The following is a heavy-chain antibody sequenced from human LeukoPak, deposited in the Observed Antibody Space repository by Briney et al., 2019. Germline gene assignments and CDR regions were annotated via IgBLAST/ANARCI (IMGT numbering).Heavy chain of an antibody. J-gene: IGHJ4*02. CDR2: INPNSGGT. D-gene: IGHD7-27*01. CDR3: ARDFIPSGDHF. V-gene: IGHV1-2*06. CDR1: GYTFTGYY. Sequence: ASVKVSCKASGYTFTGYYINWVRQAPGQGLKWMGRINPNSGGTNYAQKFQGRVTMTRDTSISTAYMELRRLKSDDTALYYCARDFIPSGDHFWGQGTLVTVSS.